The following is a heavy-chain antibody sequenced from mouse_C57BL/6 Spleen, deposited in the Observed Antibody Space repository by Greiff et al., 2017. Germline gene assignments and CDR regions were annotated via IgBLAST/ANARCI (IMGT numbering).Heavy chain of an antibody. D-gene: IGHD2-3*01. CDR2: ISYDGSN. CDR3: ARESPDGYYSYYAMDY. Sequence: ESGPGLVKPSQSLSLTCSVTGYSITSGYYWNWIRQFPGNKLEWMGYISYDGSNNYNPSLKNRISITRDTSKNQFFLKLNSVTTEDTATYYCARESPDGYYSYYAMDYWGQGTSVTVSS. J-gene: IGHJ4*01. V-gene: IGHV3-6*01. CDR1: GYSITSGYY.